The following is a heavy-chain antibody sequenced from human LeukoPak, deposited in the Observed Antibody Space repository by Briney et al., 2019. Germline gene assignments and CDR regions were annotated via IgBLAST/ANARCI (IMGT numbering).Heavy chain of an antibody. D-gene: IGHD6-6*01. V-gene: IGHV3-23*01. CDR1: GFTFNNYA. CDR2: ITGSGTDQ. CDR3: AKGSSSSRPYYFDY. J-gene: IGHJ4*02. Sequence: TGGSLRLSCAASGFTFNNYAMSWVRQAPGKGLEWVSAITGSGTDQFHADSVKGRFTISRDNSESTLYLQMNSLRAEDTATYYCAKGSSSSRPYYFDYWGQGTLVTVSS.